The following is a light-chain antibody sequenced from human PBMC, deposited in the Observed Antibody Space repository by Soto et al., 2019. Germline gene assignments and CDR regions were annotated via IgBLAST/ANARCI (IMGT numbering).Light chain of an antibody. CDR3: LQYVSSPWT. CDR2: GAS. V-gene: IGKV3-20*01. CDR1: QTVGGRY. Sequence: EIVLTQSAATLSLSPGDRATLSCRASQTVGGRYLAWFQQKPGQTPRVLIYGASTRPAGVPDRFSGSGSGTDFSLTINRLEPEDFAVYYCLQYVSSPWTFGQGTKVEV. J-gene: IGKJ1*01.